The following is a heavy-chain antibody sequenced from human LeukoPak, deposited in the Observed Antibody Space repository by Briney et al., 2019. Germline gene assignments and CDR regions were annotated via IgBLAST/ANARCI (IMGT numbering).Heavy chain of an antibody. D-gene: IGHD3-16*01. V-gene: IGHV3-72*01. CDR1: GFTFSDYI. J-gene: IGHJ3*02. Sequence: GGSLRLSCAASGFTFSDYILDWVRQAPGKGLEWVGHIRRGANSYTTEYPATVKGRFTVSRDDSRNSLYLHMDSLRTEDRGVYQCSRDGGEGGNSAFDIWGQGTMVTVSS. CDR3: SRDGGEGGNSAFDI. CDR2: IRRGANSYTT.